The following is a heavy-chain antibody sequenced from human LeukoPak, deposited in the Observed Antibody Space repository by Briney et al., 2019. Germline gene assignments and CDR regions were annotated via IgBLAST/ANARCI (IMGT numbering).Heavy chain of an antibody. Sequence: GGSLRLSCAASGFTFSDAWLSWVRQAPGKGLEWVGRIKSKTDGGTTDYAAPVKGRFTISRDDSKNTLYLQMNSLKTEDTAVYYCTHDYYDSSGYYFHDYWGQGTLVTVSS. D-gene: IGHD3-22*01. CDR3: THDYYDSSGYYFHDY. V-gene: IGHV3-15*01. J-gene: IGHJ4*02. CDR1: GFTFSDAW. CDR2: IKSKTDGGTT.